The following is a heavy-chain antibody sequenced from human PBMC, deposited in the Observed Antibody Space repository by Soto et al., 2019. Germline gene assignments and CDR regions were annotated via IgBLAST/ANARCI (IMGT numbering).Heavy chain of an antibody. Sequence: QVRLVQSGAEVKKPGSSVKVSCKASGGTFSSYAISWVRQAPGQGLEWMGGIIPIFGTANYAQKFQGRVTITADESTSTAYMELSSLRSEDTAVYYCARDHLNYYDSSGYNGAFDIWGQGTMVTVSS. V-gene: IGHV1-69*01. CDR1: GGTFSSYA. CDR3: ARDHLNYYDSSGYNGAFDI. CDR2: IIPIFGTA. D-gene: IGHD3-22*01. J-gene: IGHJ3*02.